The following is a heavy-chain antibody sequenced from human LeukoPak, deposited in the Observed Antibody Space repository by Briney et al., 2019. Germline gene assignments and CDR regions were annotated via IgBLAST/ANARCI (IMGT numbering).Heavy chain of an antibody. D-gene: IGHD2/OR15-2a*01. CDR3: ARGSGPRTFLGHYYYYYMDV. CDR1: GGSISNHY. CDR2: IYYSGST. V-gene: IGHV4-59*11. J-gene: IGHJ6*03. Sequence: SETLSLTCTVSGGSISNHYWSWIRQPPGKGLEWIGYIYYSGSTNYNPSLKSRVTISVDTSKNQFSLKLSSVTAADTAVYYCARGSGPRTFLGHYYYYYMDVWGKGTTVTVSS.